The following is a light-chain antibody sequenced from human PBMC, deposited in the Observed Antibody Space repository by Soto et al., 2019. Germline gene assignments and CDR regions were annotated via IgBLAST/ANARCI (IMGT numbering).Light chain of an antibody. CDR2: AAS. J-gene: IGKJ1*01. CDR1: QSISSY. V-gene: IGKV1-39*01. Sequence: IQMTQSPSTLSASVGDRVTITCRASQSISSYLNWYQQKPGNAPKLLIYAASSLQSGVPSRFSGSGSGTDFTLTISSLQPEDFATYYCQQSYSTPWTFGQGTKVDIK. CDR3: QQSYSTPWT.